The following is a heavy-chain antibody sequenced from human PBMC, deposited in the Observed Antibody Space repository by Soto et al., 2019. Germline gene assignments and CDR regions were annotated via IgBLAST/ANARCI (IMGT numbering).Heavy chain of an antibody. J-gene: IGHJ6*02. CDR2: INSDGSST. D-gene: IGHD5-12*01. CDR1: GFTFSSYW. CDR3: ARGIYSECSRDYYYGMDV. V-gene: IGHV3-74*01. Sequence: GGSLRLSCAASGFTFSSYWMHWVRQAPGKGLVWVSRINSDGSSTSYADSVKGRFTISRDNAKNTLYLQMNSLRAEDTAVYYCARGIYSECSRDYYYGMDVWGQGTTVTGSS.